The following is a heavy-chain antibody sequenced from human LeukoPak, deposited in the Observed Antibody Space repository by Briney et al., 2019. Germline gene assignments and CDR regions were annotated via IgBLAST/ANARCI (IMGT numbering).Heavy chain of an antibody. J-gene: IGHJ4*02. Sequence: SETLSLTCTVSGGSISSYYWSWIRQPPGKGLEWIGYIYYSGSTNYNPSLKSRVTISVDASKNQFSLNLSSVTAADTAVDYCARANSAYERFDCWGQGTLVTVSS. CDR3: ARANSAYERFDC. CDR1: GGSISSYY. CDR2: IYYSGST. D-gene: IGHD5-12*01. V-gene: IGHV4-59*01.